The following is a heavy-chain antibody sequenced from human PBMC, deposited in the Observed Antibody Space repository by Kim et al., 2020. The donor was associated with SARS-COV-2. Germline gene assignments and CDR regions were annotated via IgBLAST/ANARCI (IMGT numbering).Heavy chain of an antibody. D-gene: IGHD1-26*01. V-gene: IGHV1-8*01. CDR3: ARFRGRTYYGMDV. J-gene: IGHJ6*02. Sequence: YAQKFQGRVPMTRNTCISTAYMELGSLRSEDTAVYYCARFRGRTYYGMDVWGQGTTVTVSS.